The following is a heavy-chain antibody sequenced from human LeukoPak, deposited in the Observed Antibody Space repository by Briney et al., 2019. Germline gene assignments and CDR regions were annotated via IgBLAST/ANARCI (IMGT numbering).Heavy chain of an antibody. CDR1: GFTFSSYD. V-gene: IGHV3-13*01. Sequence: PGGSLRLSCEVSGFTFSSYDMHWVRQATGKSMEWVSGIYSAGDTYYPGSMKGRFTISRENAKNSLYLQMNSLRAGDTAVYYCARGIVGARGFDYWGQGTLVTVSS. J-gene: IGHJ4*02. CDR3: ARGIVGARGFDY. D-gene: IGHD1-26*01. CDR2: IYSAGDT.